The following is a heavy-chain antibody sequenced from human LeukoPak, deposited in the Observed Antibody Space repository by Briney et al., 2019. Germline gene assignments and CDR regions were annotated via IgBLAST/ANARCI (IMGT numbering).Heavy chain of an antibody. CDR2: IYSSVST. D-gene: IGHD3-10*01. CDR1: GDSINDHY. J-gene: IGHJ4*02. V-gene: IGHV4-4*09. Sequence: SETLSLTCTVSGDSINDHYWSWIRQPPGEGLEWIAYIYSSVSTNYNPSLKSRVTMSVDMSKNQFSLKLNSVTAADTAVYYCAGATATGTGRAFHYWAQGNLVPVSS. CDR3: AGATATGTGRAFHY.